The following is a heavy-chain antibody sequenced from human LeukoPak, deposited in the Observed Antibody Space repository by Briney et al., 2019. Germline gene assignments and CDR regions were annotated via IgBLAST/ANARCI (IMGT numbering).Heavy chain of an antibody. D-gene: IGHD5-18*01. CDR1: GFTFSSYE. V-gene: IGHV3-48*03. CDR3: ARAWIQLWSPRGTLGY. Sequence: GGSLRLSCAASGFTFSSYEMNWVRQAPGKGLEWVSYISSSGSTIYYADSVKGRFTISRDNSKNTLYLQMNSLRAEDTAVYYCARAWIQLWSPRGTLGYWGQGTLVTVSS. CDR2: ISSSGSTI. J-gene: IGHJ4*02.